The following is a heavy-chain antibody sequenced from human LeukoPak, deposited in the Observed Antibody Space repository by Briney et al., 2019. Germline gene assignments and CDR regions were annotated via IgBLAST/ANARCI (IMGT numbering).Heavy chain of an antibody. CDR3: ARGGSFYSFDF. J-gene: IGHJ4*02. CDR1: GFTLSTNA. D-gene: IGHD6-13*01. V-gene: IGHV3-23*01. Sequence: GGSLRLSCLTSGFTLSTNAMSWVRQAPGKGLEWISGISGSGASTYYANSVKGRFTISRDDSRNTLYLQMNSLRADDTAVYYCARGGSFYSFDFWGQGTLVTVSS. CDR2: ISGSGAST.